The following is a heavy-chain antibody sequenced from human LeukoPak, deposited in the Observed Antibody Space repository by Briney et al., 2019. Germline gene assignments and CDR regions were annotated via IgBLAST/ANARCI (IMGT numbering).Heavy chain of an antibody. J-gene: IGHJ4*02. CDR1: GFTFDDYT. V-gene: IGHV3-43*01. D-gene: IGHD3-3*01. CDR2: ISWDGGST. CDR3: ARAGYDFWSGYFFDY. Sequence: GGSLRPYCAASGFTFDDYTMHWVRQAPGKGLEWVSLISWDGGSTYYADSVKGRFTISRDNSKNSLYLQMNSLRTEDTALYYCARAGYDFWSGYFFDYWGQGTLVTVSS.